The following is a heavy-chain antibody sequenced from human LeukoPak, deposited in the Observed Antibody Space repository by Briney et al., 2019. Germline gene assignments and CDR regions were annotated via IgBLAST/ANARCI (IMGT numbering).Heavy chain of an antibody. D-gene: IGHD5-24*01. CDR2: ISSSGNNA. CDR3: AKDIQLST. Sequence: PGGSLRLSCAVSGFTFRGAAMTWVRQAPGKGLEWVSLISSSGNNAYYADSVKSRFTISRDNSKNTLSLQMNSLRVEDTAIYYCAKDIQLSTWGLGTRVTVSS. V-gene: IGHV3-23*01. J-gene: IGHJ3*01. CDR1: GFTFRGAA.